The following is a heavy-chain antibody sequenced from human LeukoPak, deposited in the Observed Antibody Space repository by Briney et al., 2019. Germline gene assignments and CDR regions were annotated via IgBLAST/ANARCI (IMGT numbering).Heavy chain of an antibody. Sequence: ASVKVSCKASGYIFTSYGISWVRQAPGQGLEWMGWISVYNGNTNYPQRLQGRVTITTDESTSTAYMELSSLRSEDTAVYYCARGYDFWSGYYTPSFDYWGQGTLVTVSS. CDR2: ISVYNGNT. CDR1: GYIFTSYG. J-gene: IGHJ4*02. D-gene: IGHD3-3*01. V-gene: IGHV1-18*01. CDR3: ARGYDFWSGYYTPSFDY.